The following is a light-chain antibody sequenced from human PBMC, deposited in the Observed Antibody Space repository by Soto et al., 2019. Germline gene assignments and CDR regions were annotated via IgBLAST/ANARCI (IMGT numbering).Light chain of an antibody. CDR1: QTIYSH. Sequence: DIQMTQSPSSLSASVGDRVTITCRASQTIYSHLNWYQQKPGKAPKLLIYTVSNLHSGVPSRFSGSGSGTDFTLTISSLQPEDFATYYCQQSYSTPRTFGPGTKVDIK. V-gene: IGKV1-39*01. CDR3: QQSYSTPRT. CDR2: TVS. J-gene: IGKJ3*01.